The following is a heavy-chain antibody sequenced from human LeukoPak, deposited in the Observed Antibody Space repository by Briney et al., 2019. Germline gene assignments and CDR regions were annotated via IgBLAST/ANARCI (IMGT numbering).Heavy chain of an antibody. CDR1: GFTFSSYA. CDR2: ISGSGGST. CDR3: AKLPETGRMGDLFDY. Sequence: GGSLRLSCAASGFTFSSYAMSWVRQAPGKGLEWVSAISGSGGSTYYADSVKGRFTISRDKSKNTLYLQMNSLRAEDTAVYYCAKLPETGRMGDLFDYWGQGTLVTVSS. D-gene: IGHD3-16*01. J-gene: IGHJ4*02. V-gene: IGHV3-23*01.